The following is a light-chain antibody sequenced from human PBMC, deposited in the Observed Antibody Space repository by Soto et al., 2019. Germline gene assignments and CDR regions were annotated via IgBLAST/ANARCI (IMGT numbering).Light chain of an antibody. CDR3: HQYDNAPPT. Sequence: EIVLMQSPGPLSLSPGERATLSCRASQTLRRTYIAWYQQQPGQAPRVLIYGASKRAPGIPDRFSGSGSGTDFSLTISRLEPEDFAVYYCHQYDNAPPTYGKGTKVEIK. J-gene: IGKJ2*01. CDR2: GAS. CDR1: QTLRRTY. V-gene: IGKV3-20*01.